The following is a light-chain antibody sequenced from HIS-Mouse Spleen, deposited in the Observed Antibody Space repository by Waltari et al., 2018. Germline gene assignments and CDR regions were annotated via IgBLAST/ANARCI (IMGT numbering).Light chain of an antibody. CDR2: EGS. CDR3: CSYAGSSTWV. Sequence: QSALTQPASVSGSPGQSITISCTGTSSDVGSYHLFSWYQQHAGKDPKLMIYEGSKRPSGVSNRFSGSKSGNTASLTISGLQAEDEADYYCCSYAGSSTWVFGGGTKLTVL. V-gene: IGLV2-23*01. J-gene: IGLJ3*02. CDR1: SSDVGSYHL.